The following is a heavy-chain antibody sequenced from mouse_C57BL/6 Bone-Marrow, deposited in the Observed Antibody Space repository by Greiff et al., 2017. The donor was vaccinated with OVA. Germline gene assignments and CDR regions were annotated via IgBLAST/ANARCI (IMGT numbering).Heavy chain of an antibody. J-gene: IGHJ3*01. CDR1: GYAFRSYW. CDR2: IYPGDGDT. CDR3: ARRLLFCAY. V-gene: IGHV1-80*01. Sequence: QVQLQQSGAELVKPGASVKISCKASGYAFRSYWMNWVQQRPGKGLAWIGQIYPGDGDTNYNGTFKGKATLTAYKSSSTAYMQLSSLTSEDSAVYFCARRLLFCAYWGQGTLVTVSA. D-gene: IGHD2-3*01.